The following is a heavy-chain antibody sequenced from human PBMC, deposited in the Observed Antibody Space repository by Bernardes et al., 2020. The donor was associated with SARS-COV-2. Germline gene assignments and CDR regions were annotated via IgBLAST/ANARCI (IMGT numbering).Heavy chain of an antibody. CDR1: GYTFTGYY. CDR3: AREVSSGWYFDRQYYFDY. D-gene: IGHD6-19*01. V-gene: IGHV1-2*04. CDR2: INPNSGGT. Sequence: ASVKVSCKASGYTFTGYYMHWVRQAPGQGLEWMGWINPNSGGTNYAQKFQGWVTMTRDTSISTAYMELSRLRSDDTAVYYCAREVSSGWYFDRQYYFDYWGQGTLVTVSS. J-gene: IGHJ4*02.